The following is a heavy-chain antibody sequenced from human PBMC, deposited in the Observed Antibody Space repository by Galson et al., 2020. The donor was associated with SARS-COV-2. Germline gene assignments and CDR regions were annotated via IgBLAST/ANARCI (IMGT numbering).Heavy chain of an antibody. CDR3: ARGYGGSLYYFDY. J-gene: IGHJ4*02. CDR1: GFSFSSYA. Sequence: GESLKISCAASGFSFSSYAIHWVRQAPGKGLEWVAVVSFDGGNKYYADSVKGRFTISRDNSKNTLYLQMNSLGAEDTAVYYCARGYGGSLYYFDYWGQGTLVTVSS. D-gene: IGHD2-15*01. V-gene: IGHV3-30*01. CDR2: VSFDGGNK.